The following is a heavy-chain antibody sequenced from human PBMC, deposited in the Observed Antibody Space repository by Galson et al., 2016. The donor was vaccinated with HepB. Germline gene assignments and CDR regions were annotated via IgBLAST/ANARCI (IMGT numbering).Heavy chain of an antibody. Sequence: SLRLSCAASGFTFSHYPMHWVRQAPGKGLEWVALISFDGSNKYYADSLKGRFTISRDNSKNTLYLQMNSLRAEDTAVYYCARDLFGGSCYSGECYYYYMDVWGKGTRSPSP. CDR2: ISFDGSNK. J-gene: IGHJ6*03. D-gene: IGHD2-15*01. CDR1: GFTFSHYP. CDR3: ARDLFGGSCYSGECYYYYMDV. V-gene: IGHV3-30-3*01.